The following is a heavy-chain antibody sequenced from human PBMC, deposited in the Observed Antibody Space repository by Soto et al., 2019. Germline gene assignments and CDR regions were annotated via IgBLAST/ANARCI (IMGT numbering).Heavy chain of an antibody. CDR3: ARVSGGNWNYGPFDY. CDR1: GGSISSYY. J-gene: IGHJ4*02. D-gene: IGHD1-7*01. V-gene: IGHV4-59*01. CDR2: IYYSGST. Sequence: SETLSLTCTVSGGSISSYYWSWIRQPPGKGLEWIGYIYYSGSTNYNPSLKSRVTISVDTSKNQFSLKLSSVTAADTAVYYCARVSGGNWNYGPFDYWGQGTLVTVSS.